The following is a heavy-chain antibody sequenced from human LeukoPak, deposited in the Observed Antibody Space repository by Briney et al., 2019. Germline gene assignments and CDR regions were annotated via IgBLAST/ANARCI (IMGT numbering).Heavy chain of an antibody. CDR2: ISYDGSNK. CDR3: ARESSTGGMDV. Sequence: GGSLRLSCAASGFTFSSYAMHWVRQAPGKGLEWVAVISYDGSNKYYADSVKGRFTISRDNSKSTLYLQMNSLRAEDTAVYYCARESSTGGMDVWGQGTTVTVSS. V-gene: IGHV3-30-3*01. CDR1: GFTFSSYA. D-gene: IGHD2-2*01. J-gene: IGHJ6*02.